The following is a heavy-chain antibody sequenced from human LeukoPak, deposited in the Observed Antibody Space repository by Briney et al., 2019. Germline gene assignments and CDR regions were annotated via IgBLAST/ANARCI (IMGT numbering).Heavy chain of an antibody. CDR3: ARDGEPDYDYVAMDV. CDR2: IIPIFGTA. D-gene: IGHD3-16*01. CDR1: GGTFSSYA. J-gene: IGHJ6*03. Sequence: ASVKVSCKASGGTFSSYAISWVRQAPGQELEWMGRIIPIFGTANYAQKFQGRVTITTDESTSTAYMELSSLRSEDTAVYYCARDGEPDYDYVAMDVWGKGTTVTVSS. V-gene: IGHV1-69*05.